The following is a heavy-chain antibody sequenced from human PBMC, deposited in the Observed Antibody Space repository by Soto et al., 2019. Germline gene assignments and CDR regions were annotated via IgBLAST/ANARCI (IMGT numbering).Heavy chain of an antibody. CDR3: ASSVLVPSTMNYFDF. D-gene: IGHD1-26*01. CDR2: VYYNGNT. CDR1: GGSMINFY. J-gene: IGHJ4*02. Sequence: SETLSLTCTVSGGSMINFYWSWIRQPPGKGLEWIGYVYYNGNTNYNPSLKSRVTMSVDTSKNQFSLKVRSVTAADTAVYYCASSVLVPSTMNYFDFWGQGTLVTVSS. V-gene: IGHV4-59*01.